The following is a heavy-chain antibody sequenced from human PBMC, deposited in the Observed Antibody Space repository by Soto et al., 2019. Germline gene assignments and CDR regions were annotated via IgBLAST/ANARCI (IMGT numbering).Heavy chain of an antibody. CDR1: GFTFSSYG. J-gene: IGHJ6*03. CDR3: AREGAAAGTYYYYMDV. CDR2: IWYDGSNK. Sequence: QVQLVESGGGVVQPGRSLRLSCAASGFTFSSYGMHWVRQAPGKGLEWVAVIWYDGSNKYYADSVKGRFTISRDNSKNTLYLQMNSLRAEDTAVYYCAREGAAAGTYYYYMDVRGKGTTVTVSS. D-gene: IGHD6-13*01. V-gene: IGHV3-33*01.